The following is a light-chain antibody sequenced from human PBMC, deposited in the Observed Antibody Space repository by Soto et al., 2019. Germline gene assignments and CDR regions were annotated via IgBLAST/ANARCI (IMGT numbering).Light chain of an antibody. CDR1: SSDVGNYNL. V-gene: IGLV2-23*01. CDR2: EDN. J-gene: IGLJ1*01. Sequence: QSALTQPASVSGSPGQSITISCTGTSSDVGNYNLVSWYQHHPVKAPKLMIYEDNKRPSGVSNRFSGSKSGNTASLTISGLQAEDEADYYCCSYAGSSTPYGFGTGTKLTVL. CDR3: CSYAGSSTPYG.